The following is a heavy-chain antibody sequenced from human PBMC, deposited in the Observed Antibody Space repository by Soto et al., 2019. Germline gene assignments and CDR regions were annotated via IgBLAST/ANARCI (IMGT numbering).Heavy chain of an antibody. CDR1: GFTFSSYG. J-gene: IGHJ4*02. D-gene: IGHD1-26*01. V-gene: IGHV3-30*18. CDR2: ISYDGSNT. CDR3: AKEGFLGEGYYIPSFYYLDY. Sequence: GGALRLSCVASGFTFSSYGMHWVRQAPGKGLEGVAIISYDGSNTYYADSVKGRFTISRDNSKNTLYLQMNSLRAEDTFVYYFAKEGFLGEGYYIPSFYYLDYWGQGTPVPVSS.